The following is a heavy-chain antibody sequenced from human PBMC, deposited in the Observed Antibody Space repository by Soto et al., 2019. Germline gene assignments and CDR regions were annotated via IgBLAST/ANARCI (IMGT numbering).Heavy chain of an antibody. CDR3: ARGAAGTAENWFDP. CDR2: ISSSSSYI. V-gene: IGHV3-11*06. D-gene: IGHD6-13*01. Sequence: GGSLRLSCAASGFTFSDYYMSWIRQAPGKGLEWVSSISSSSSYIYYADSVKGRFTISRDNAKNSLYLQMNSLRAEDTAVYYWARGAAGTAENWFDPWGQGTLVTVSS. CDR1: GFTFSDYY. J-gene: IGHJ5*02.